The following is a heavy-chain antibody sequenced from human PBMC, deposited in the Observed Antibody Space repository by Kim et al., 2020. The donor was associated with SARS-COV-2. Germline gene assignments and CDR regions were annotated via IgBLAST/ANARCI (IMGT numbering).Heavy chain of an antibody. V-gene: IGHV4-39*01. CDR3: ARRPLTGAAAYFFDY. CDR2: IRDTGST. CDR1: GGFINSNYF. J-gene: IGHJ4*02. D-gene: IGHD7-27*01. Sequence: SETLSLTCTVSGGFINSNYFWAWIRRPPGKGLQWIGNIRDTGSTYSNPSLKSRVTISVDTSKNQFSLSLNSVTAADTAVYYCARRPLTGAAAYFFDYCGQGTLVTVSS.